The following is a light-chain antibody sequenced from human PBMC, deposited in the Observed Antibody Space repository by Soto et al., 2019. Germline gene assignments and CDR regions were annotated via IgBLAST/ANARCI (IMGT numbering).Light chain of an antibody. J-gene: IGKJ1*01. V-gene: IGKV3-15*01. Sequence: EIVMTQSPATLSVSPGERATLSCRASQSVSSNLAWYQQKPGQAPRLLIYGATTRATVIPARFTGSGSVTEFPLTISSLHSEYFAVYYCQQYNNWPKTFAKGTKVDIK. CDR1: QSVSSN. CDR2: GAT. CDR3: QQYNNWPKT.